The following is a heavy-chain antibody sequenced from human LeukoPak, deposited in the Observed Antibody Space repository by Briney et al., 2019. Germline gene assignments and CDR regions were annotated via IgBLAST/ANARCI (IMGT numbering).Heavy chain of an antibody. CDR3: ARGTSGSYYNWFDP. CDR1: GYTFTGYY. D-gene: IGHD3-10*01. V-gene: IGHV1-2*04. CDR2: INPNSGGT. Sequence: ASVKVSCKASGYTFTGYYMHWVQQAPGQGLEWMGWINPNSGGTNYAQKFQGWVTMTRDTSISTAYMELSRLRSDDTAVYYCARGTSGSYYNWFDPWGQGTLVTVSS. J-gene: IGHJ5*02.